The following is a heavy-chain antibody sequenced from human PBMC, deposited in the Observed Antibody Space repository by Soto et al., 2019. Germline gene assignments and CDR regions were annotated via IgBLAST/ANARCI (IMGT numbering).Heavy chain of an antibody. CDR1: GGSISSYY. V-gene: IGHV4-59*01. CDR2: IYYSGST. J-gene: IGHJ4*02. D-gene: IGHD3-16*01. Sequence: QVQLQESGPGLVKPSETLSLTCTVSGGSISSYYWSWIRQPPGKGLEWIGYIYYSGSTNYNPSLKSRVTISVDTSKNQFSLKLSSVTPADTAVYYCARERGTVGDFDYWGQGTLVTVSS. CDR3: ARERGTVGDFDY.